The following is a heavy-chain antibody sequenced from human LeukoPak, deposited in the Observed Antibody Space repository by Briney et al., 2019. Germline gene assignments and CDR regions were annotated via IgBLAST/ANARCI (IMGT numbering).Heavy chain of an antibody. CDR3: ARGTIFGVVITLNWFDP. Sequence: SETLSLTCTVSSGSISSHYWSWIRQPPGKGLEWIGYIYYSGSTNYNPSLKSRVTISVDTSKNQFSLKLSSVTAADTAVYYCARGTIFGVVITLNWFDPWGQGTLVTVSS. J-gene: IGHJ5*02. CDR2: IYYSGST. CDR1: SGSISSHY. D-gene: IGHD3-3*01. V-gene: IGHV4-59*11.